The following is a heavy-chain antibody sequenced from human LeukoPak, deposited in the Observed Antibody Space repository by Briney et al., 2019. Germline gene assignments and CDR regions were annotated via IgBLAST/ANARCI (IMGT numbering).Heavy chain of an antibody. CDR3: AIEGYCSGGTCYTNWFDT. Sequence: GGSLRLSCAASGFTFSSYSMNWVRQAPGKGLEWVSYISSSGSTKYYADSVKGRFTISRDNAQNSLYLQMNSLRDDDTAVYYCAIEGYCSGGTCYTNWFDTWGQGTLVTVSS. D-gene: IGHD2-15*01. J-gene: IGHJ5*02. CDR2: ISSSGSTK. V-gene: IGHV3-48*02. CDR1: GFTFSSYS.